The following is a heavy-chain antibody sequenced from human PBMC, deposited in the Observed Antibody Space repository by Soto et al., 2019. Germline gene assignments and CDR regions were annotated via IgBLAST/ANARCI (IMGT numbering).Heavy chain of an antibody. CDR1: GGSISSGGYS. D-gene: IGHD2-2*02. CDR2: IYHSGST. J-gene: IGHJ5*02. Sequence: SETLSLTCAVSGGSISSGGYSWSWIRQPPGKGLEWIGYIYHSGSTYYNPSLKSRVTISVDRSKNQFSLKLSSVTAADTAVYYCARGRCSSTSCYTRIPWFDPWGQGTLVTVS. CDR3: ARGRCSSTSCYTRIPWFDP. V-gene: IGHV4-30-2*01.